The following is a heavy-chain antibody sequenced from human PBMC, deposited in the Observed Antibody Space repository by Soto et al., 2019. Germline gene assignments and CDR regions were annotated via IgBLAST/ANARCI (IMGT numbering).Heavy chain of an antibody. CDR1: GGSVSSGSYY. D-gene: IGHD1-26*01. CDR2: IYYSGST. Sequence: LSLTCTVSGGSVSSGSYYWSWIRQPPGKGLEWIGYIYYSGSTNYNPSLKSRVTISVDTSKNQFSLKLSSVTAADTAVYYCARDRGYSGSPDFDYWGQGTLVTVSS. V-gene: IGHV4-61*01. J-gene: IGHJ4*02. CDR3: ARDRGYSGSPDFDY.